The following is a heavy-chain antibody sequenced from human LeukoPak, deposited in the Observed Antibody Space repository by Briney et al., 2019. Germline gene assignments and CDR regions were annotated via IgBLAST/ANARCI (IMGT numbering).Heavy chain of an antibody. CDR3: ARATVVQGIM. CDR1: GFTFTDSW. CDR2: INSDGSST. V-gene: IGHV3-74*01. Sequence: GGSLRLSCAASGFTFTDSWTHWVRQAPGKGLVWVSRINSDGSSTNYADSVKGRFTISRDNAMNSLYLQMNSLRAEDTAVYYCARATVVQGIMWGQGTLVTVSS. D-gene: IGHD3-10*01. J-gene: IGHJ4*02.